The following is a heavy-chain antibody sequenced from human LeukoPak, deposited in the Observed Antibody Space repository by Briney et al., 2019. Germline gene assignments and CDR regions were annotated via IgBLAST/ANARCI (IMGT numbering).Heavy chain of an antibody. CDR1: GFTFRNYA. V-gene: IGHV3-23*01. J-gene: IGHJ5*02. CDR3: AKGQSAGTRVFRWFAP. CDR2: ISGSGGST. D-gene: IGHD6-13*01. Sequence: PGGSLRLSCIASGFTFRNYAMTWVRQAPGKGLQFVSAISGSGGSTYYADSVRGRFTIARDNSNNTLYLQMNSLGAEDTAVYYCAKGQSAGTRVFRWFAPWGQGTLVTVSS.